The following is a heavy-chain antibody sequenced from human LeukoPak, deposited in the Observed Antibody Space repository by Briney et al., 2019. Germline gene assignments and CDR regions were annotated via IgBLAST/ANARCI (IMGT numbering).Heavy chain of an antibody. Sequence: ASVKVSCKASGYTFTSYGIGWVRQAPGQGLERMGWISAYSGNTNYAQKLQGRVTMTTDTSTSTAYMELRSLRSDDTAVYYRARGSSGWYGAFDIWGQGTMVTVSS. D-gene: IGHD6-19*01. CDR1: GYTFTSYG. J-gene: IGHJ3*02. V-gene: IGHV1-18*01. CDR2: ISAYSGNT. CDR3: ARGSSGWYGAFDI.